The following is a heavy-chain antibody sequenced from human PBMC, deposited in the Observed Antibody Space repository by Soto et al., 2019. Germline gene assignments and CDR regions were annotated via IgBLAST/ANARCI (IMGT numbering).Heavy chain of an antibody. Sequence: GGSLRLSCVVSGFTFSNYAMSWVRQAPGKGLEWVSAISGSGGCTYYADSVKGRFTISRDNAKNTLYLHMNSLRDEDTALYFCVRDRMWEQWLGPHDAFEIWGQGTMVTVSS. V-gene: IGHV3-23*01. CDR2: ISGSGGCT. D-gene: IGHD6-19*01. J-gene: IGHJ3*02. CDR1: GFTFSNYA. CDR3: VRDRMWEQWLGPHDAFEI.